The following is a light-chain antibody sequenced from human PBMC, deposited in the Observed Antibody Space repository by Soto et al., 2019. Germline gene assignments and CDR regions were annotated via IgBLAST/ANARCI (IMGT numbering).Light chain of an antibody. Sequence: QSVLTQPPSMSASPGQSVAISCTGTSSDVGSYNRVSWYPQPPGTAPKVMIYEVSNRPSGVPDRFSGSKSGNTASLTISGLQAEDEADYYCSSYTSSSTYVFGTGTKVTVL. CDR3: SSYTSSSTYV. J-gene: IGLJ1*01. CDR2: EVS. CDR1: SSDVGSYNR. V-gene: IGLV2-18*02.